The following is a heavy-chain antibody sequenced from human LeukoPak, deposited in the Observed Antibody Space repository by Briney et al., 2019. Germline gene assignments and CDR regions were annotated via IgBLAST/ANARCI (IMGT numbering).Heavy chain of an antibody. CDR1: GYTFTGYY. Sequence: ASVKVSCKASGYTFTGYYMHWVRQAPGQGLEWMGWIKPNSGGTAYAQKFQGRVTMTRDTSIRTAYMELSRLTYDDTAVYYCARYYSSNWQFDYWGQGTLVTVSS. J-gene: IGHJ4*02. CDR3: ARYYSSNWQFDY. CDR2: IKPNSGGT. D-gene: IGHD6-13*01. V-gene: IGHV1-2*02.